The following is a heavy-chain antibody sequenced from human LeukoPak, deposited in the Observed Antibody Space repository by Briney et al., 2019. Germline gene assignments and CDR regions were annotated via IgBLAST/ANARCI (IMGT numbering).Heavy chain of an antibody. CDR3: ARGRAHIVVVPAAMPPDY. Sequence: GGSLRLSCAASGFTFANYVTHWVRQAPGKGLEWVAVTSPDEGLKFYGDSVKGRFTISRDNSKNTMYLQMNSLRAEDTAVYYCARGRAHIVVVPAAMPPDYWGQGTLVTVSS. CDR1: GFTFANYV. V-gene: IGHV3-30*04. J-gene: IGHJ4*02. D-gene: IGHD2-2*01. CDR2: TSPDEGLK.